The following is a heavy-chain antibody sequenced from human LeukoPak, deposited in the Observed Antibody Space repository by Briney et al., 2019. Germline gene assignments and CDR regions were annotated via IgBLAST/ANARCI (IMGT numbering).Heavy chain of an antibody. J-gene: IGHJ4*02. Sequence: DPGGSLRLSCAASGFSIRNYWMSWVRQAPGKGLEWVAHTDESGSRRYYVDSVKGRFIISRDNAKNSLYLQMSSLRGEDSAVYYCAREIPGGAVTLDYWGQGTLVTVSS. V-gene: IGHV3-7*03. CDR2: TDESGSRR. CDR3: AREIPGGAVTLDY. CDR1: GFSIRNYW. D-gene: IGHD1-26*01.